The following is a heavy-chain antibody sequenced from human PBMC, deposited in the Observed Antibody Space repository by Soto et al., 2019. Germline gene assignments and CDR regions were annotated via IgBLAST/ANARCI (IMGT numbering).Heavy chain of an antibody. V-gene: IGHV3-30*18. J-gene: IGHJ6*02. CDR1: GFTFSSYV. CDR2: ISYDGSNK. Sequence: QVQLVESGGGVVQPGRSLRLSCAASGFTFSSYVMHWVRQAPGKGLEWVAVISYDGSNKYYADSVKGRFTISRDNAKNTLYLQMNSLRAEDTAVYYCAKGSMTTVTTDYYYYYGMDVWGQGTTVTVSS. D-gene: IGHD4-17*01. CDR3: AKGSMTTVTTDYYYYYGMDV.